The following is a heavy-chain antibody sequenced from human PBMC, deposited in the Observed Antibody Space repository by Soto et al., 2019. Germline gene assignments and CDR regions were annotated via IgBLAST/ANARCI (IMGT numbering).Heavy chain of an antibody. CDR1: GGSISSSSYY. Sequence: QLQLQESGPGLVKPSETLSLTCTVSGGSISSSSYYWGWIRQPPGKGLEWIGSIYYSGSTYYNPSLKSRVTISVDTSKNQFSLKLSSVTAADTAVYYCARLTYYYDSSGYSYYFDYWGQGTLVTVSS. CDR3: ARLTYYYDSSGYSYYFDY. D-gene: IGHD3-22*01. CDR2: IYYSGST. J-gene: IGHJ4*02. V-gene: IGHV4-39*01.